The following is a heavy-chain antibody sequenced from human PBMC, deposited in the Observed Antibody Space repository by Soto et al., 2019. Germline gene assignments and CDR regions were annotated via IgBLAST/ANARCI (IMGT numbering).Heavy chain of an antibody. CDR3: AKTGGDLMTGFSPNYFDF. CDR2: ISGGSGFT. D-gene: IGHD3-9*01. Sequence: EMQLLESGGGLVKPGGSLRLSCAASGFNFDFYTMGWVRQAPGEGLQWVAVISGGSGFTYYADSVKGRFAIFRDNSQKTLTLEMNSLRVEDTALYYCAKTGGDLMTGFSPNYFDFWGHGALVTVAT. V-gene: IGHV3-23*01. J-gene: IGHJ4*01. CDR1: GFNFDFYT.